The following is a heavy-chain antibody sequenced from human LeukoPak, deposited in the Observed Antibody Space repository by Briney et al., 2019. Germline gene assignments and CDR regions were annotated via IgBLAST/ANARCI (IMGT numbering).Heavy chain of an antibody. CDR2: IIPILGIA. D-gene: IGHD4-17*01. J-gene: IGHJ4*02. CDR3: ASGHEYGDYDY. V-gene: IGHV1-69*04. CDR1: GGTFSSYA. Sequence: GSSVKLSCKASGGTFSSYAISWGRQAPGPGLEWMGRIIPILGIANYAQKFQGRVTITADKSTSTAYMELSSLRSEDTAVYYCASGHEYGDYDYWGRGTLVTVSS.